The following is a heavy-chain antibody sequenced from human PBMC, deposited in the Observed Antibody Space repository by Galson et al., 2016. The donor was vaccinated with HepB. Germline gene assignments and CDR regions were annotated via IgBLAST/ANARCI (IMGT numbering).Heavy chain of an antibody. J-gene: IGHJ3*02. V-gene: IGHV1-2*06. D-gene: IGHD3-3*01. Sequence: QSGAEVKKPGASVKVSCKASGYMFTGFYMHWVRQAPGQGLEWMGRTNPNNGDTNYAQTLVGRVTMTRDTSISTGYMELTSLNSDDTAMYYCAASGPGVEGDALDIWGQGTMVIVSS. CDR1: GYMFTGFY. CDR2: TNPNNGDT. CDR3: AASGPGVEGDALDI.